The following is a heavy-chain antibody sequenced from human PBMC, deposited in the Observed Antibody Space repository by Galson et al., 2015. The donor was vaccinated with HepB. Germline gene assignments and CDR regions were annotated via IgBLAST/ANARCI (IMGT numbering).Heavy chain of an antibody. D-gene: IGHD3-22*01. V-gene: IGHV4-39*01. CDR1: GGSISSSSHY. CDR3: ASNYDSSGYFPLDWYFDL. J-gene: IGHJ2*01. Sequence: LTCTVSGGSISSSSHYWGWIRQPPGKGLEWIGSIYYSGSTYYNPSLKSRVTISVDTSKNQFSLKLSSVTAADTAVYYCASNYDSSGYFPLDWYFDLWGRGTLVTVSS. CDR2: IYYSGST.